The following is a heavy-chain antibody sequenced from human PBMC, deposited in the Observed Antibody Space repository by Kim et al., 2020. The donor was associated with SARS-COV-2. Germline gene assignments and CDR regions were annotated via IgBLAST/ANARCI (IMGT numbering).Heavy chain of an antibody. CDR2: ISPYNGNT. V-gene: IGHV1-18*01. Sequence: ASVKVSCKASGYIFRNYGISWVRQAPGQGLEWMGWISPYNGNTKYAKNFQGRVTMTTDTSTSTAYMELRSLRSDDTALYYCARSTETITMVRGIIIGDAFDIWGQGTMVTVSS. J-gene: IGHJ3*02. CDR1: GYIFRNYG. CDR3: ARSTETITMVRGIIIGDAFDI. D-gene: IGHD3-10*01.